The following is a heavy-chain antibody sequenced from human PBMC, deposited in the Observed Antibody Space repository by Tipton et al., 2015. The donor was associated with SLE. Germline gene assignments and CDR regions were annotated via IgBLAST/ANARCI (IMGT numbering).Heavy chain of an antibody. J-gene: IGHJ4*02. CDR3: AKGGSYYDY. CDR1: RFTFSNYA. V-gene: IGHV3-23*01. D-gene: IGHD3-16*01. CDR2: ISGDGGTT. Sequence: SLRLSCAASRFTFSNYAVSWVRQAPGKGLEWVSSISGDGGTTYYADSVKGRFTISRDNSKSTLYLQMNSLRAEDTAVYYCAKGGSYYDYWGQGALVTVSS.